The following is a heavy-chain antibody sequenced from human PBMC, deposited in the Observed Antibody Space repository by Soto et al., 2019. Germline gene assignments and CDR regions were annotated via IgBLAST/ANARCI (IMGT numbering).Heavy chain of an antibody. V-gene: IGHV1-46*01. CDR3: ARGGNGDNVGYWYFDL. CDR1: GYTFTTYY. CDR2: INPCGVST. Sequence: QVQLVQSGAEVKKPGASVEVSCKASGYTFTTYYIHWGRHAPGQGLEWMGVINPCGVSTKCAQKFQDRVTMTSDTSTSTVYMDLSSLRSEDTAVYFCARGGNGDNVGYWYFDLWGRGTQVTVSP. D-gene: IGHD4-17*01. J-gene: IGHJ2*01.